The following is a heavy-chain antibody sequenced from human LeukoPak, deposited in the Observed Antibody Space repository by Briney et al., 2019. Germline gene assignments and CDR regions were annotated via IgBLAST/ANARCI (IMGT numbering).Heavy chain of an antibody. CDR1: GFTFSSYS. V-gene: IGHV3-21*01. CDR3: TSDFWSGYSSDY. CDR2: ISSSSSYI. J-gene: IGHJ4*02. Sequence: GGSLRLSCAASGFTFSSYSMNWVRQAPGKGLEWVSSISSSSSYIYYADSVKGRFTISRDNAKNSLYLQMNSLRAEDTAVYYCTSDFWSGYSSDYWGQGTLVTVSS. D-gene: IGHD3-3*01.